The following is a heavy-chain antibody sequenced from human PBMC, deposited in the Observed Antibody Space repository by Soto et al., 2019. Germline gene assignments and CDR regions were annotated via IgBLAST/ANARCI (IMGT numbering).Heavy chain of an antibody. CDR2: IYYSGST. D-gene: IGHD2-21*01. V-gene: IGHV4-59*08. J-gene: IGHJ5*02. CDR3: GRPVIESWFDP. Sequence: PSETLSLTCTVSGGSISSYYWSWIRQPPGKGLEWIGYIYYSGSTNYNPSLKSRVTISVDTSKNQFSLKLSSVTAADTAVYYCGRPVIESWFDPWRQGPLVTVSA. CDR1: GGSISSYY.